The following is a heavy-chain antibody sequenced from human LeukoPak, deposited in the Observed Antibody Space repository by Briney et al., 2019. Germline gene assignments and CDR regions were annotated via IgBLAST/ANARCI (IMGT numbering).Heavy chain of an antibody. J-gene: IGHJ3*01. D-gene: IGHD2-21*01. Sequence: PSETLSLTCTISGGSIRSANHFWSWVRQSPGEGLEWIGYIFYDGRAHYNPSLRSRLSMSIDVSKNQFSLSLGSVTAADTAIYYCAREVIIVGDSDAFDLWGHGTMVTVSS. V-gene: IGHV4-30-4*08. CDR3: AREVIIVGDSDAFDL. CDR1: GGSIRSANHF. CDR2: IFYDGRA.